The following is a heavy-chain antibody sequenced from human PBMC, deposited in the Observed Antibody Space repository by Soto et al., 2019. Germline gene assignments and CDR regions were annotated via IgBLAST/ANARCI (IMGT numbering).Heavy chain of an antibody. CDR3: ARGWLRFPDY. J-gene: IGHJ4*02. CDR2: IYHSGST. V-gene: IGHV4-30-2*01. Sequence: SETLSLTCAVSGGSISSGGYSWSWIRQPPGKGLEWIGYIYHSGSTYYNPSLKSRVAISVDRSKNQFSLKLSSVTAADTAVYYCARGWLRFPDYWGQGTLVTVSS. CDR1: GGSISSGGYS. D-gene: IGHD5-12*01.